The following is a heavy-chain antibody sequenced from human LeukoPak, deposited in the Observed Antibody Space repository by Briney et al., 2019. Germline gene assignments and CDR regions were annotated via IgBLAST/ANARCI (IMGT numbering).Heavy chain of an antibody. V-gene: IGHV3-7*03. CDR2: IKQDGSEK. CDR3: ARVSEGITMIVECAFDI. D-gene: IGHD3-22*01. CDR1: GFTFSSYW. Sequence: GGSLRLSCAASGFTFSSYWMSWVRQAPGKGPEWVANIKQDGSEKYYVDSVKGRFTISRDNAKNSLYLQMNSLRAEDTALYYCARVSEGITMIVECAFDIWGQGTMVTVSS. J-gene: IGHJ3*02.